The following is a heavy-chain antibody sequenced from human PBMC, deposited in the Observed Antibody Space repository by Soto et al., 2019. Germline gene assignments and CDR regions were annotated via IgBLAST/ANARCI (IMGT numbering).Heavy chain of an antibody. CDR3: ARGHIVVVPAARDNWFDP. CDR1: GYTFTSYA. D-gene: IGHD2-2*01. J-gene: IGHJ5*02. V-gene: IGHV1-3*01. CDR2: INAGNGNT. Sequence: ASVKVSCKASGYTFTSYAMHWVRQAPGQRLEWMGWINAGNGNTKYSQKFQGRVTITRDTSASTAYMELSSLRSEDTAVYYCARGHIVVVPAARDNWFDPWGQGTPVTVSS.